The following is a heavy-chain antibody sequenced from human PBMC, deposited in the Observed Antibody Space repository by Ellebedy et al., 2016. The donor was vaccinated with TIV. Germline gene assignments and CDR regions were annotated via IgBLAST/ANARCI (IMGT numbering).Heavy chain of an antibody. Sequence: GESLKISCVVSGVIFSGSYMSWIRQAPGKGLEWISYISPSSDAIYYADSVKGRFTISRDNARNSLSLQMSSLRAEDTAIYYCTRDYERLHFDYLGQGTLVTVSS. CDR2: ISPSSDAI. D-gene: IGHD6-25*01. CDR1: GVIFSGSY. J-gene: IGHJ4*02. V-gene: IGHV3-11*01. CDR3: TRDYERLHFDY.